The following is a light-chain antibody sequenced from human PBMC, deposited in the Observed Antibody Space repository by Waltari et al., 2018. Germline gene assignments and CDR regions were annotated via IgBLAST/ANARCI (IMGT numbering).Light chain of an antibody. Sequence: QSALTQPASVSGSPGQSITIPCTGTSSDVGSYKFVSWYQKRPGKAPKLMIYEGTKRPSGVSSRFSGSKSGNAASLTISGLQAEDEADYYCCSYAGGSTLWMFGGGTTVTVL. V-gene: IGLV2-23*01. CDR2: EGT. CDR1: SSDVGSYKF. CDR3: CSYAGGSTLWM. J-gene: IGLJ3*02.